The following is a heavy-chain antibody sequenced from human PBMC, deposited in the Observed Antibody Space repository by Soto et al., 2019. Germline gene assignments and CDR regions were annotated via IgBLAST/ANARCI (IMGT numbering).Heavy chain of an antibody. Sequence: SETLSLTCTVSGGSISSGGYYWSWIRQHPGKDLEWIGYIYYSGSTYYNPSLKSRVTISVDTSKNQFSLKLSSVTAADPAVYYCARVYNWNYSLWGLGTLVTVSS. D-gene: IGHD1-1*01. J-gene: IGHJ4*02. V-gene: IGHV4-31*03. CDR3: ARVYNWNYSL. CDR2: IYYSGST. CDR1: GGSISSGGYY.